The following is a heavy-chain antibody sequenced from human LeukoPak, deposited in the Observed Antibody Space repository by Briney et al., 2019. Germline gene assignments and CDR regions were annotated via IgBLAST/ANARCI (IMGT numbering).Heavy chain of an antibody. V-gene: IGHV4-59*08. CDR2: IYYSGST. Sequence: PSETLSLTCTVSGGSISGYYWSWIRQPPGKGLEWIGDIYYSGSTNYNPSLKSRVTISVDTSKNQFSPKLSSVTAADTAVYYCARRVRAMATTNWYFDLWGRGTVVTVSS. CDR1: GGSISGYY. J-gene: IGHJ2*01. D-gene: IGHD5-24*01. CDR3: ARRVRAMATTNWYFDL.